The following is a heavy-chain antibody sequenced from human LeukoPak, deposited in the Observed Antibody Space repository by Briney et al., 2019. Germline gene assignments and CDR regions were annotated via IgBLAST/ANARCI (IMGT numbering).Heavy chain of an antibody. CDR3: AKGVYSTSWWSVDY. J-gene: IGHJ4*02. CDR1: GFTFSSYA. Sequence: GGSLRLSCAASGFTFSSYAMSWVRQAPGKGLEWVSGISGSGGSTYYADSVRGRFTISRDNSKDTLYLQVSSLRAEDTAVYYCAKGVYSTSWWSVDYWGQGTLVTVSS. D-gene: IGHD2-2*01. V-gene: IGHV3-23*01. CDR2: ISGSGGST.